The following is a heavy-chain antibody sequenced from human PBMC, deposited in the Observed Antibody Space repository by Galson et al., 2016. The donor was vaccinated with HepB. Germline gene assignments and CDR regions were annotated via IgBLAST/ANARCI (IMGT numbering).Heavy chain of an antibody. D-gene: IGHD3-9*01. V-gene: IGHV3-21*06. CDR3: ARGSNYDILTGYLS. J-gene: IGHJ4*02. CDR1: GFTFITYS. Sequence: SLRLSCAASGFTFITYSMNWVRQAPGKGLEWVSSIIGTGTYIYYAESVKGRFTISRDNAKNLLYLQMNSLRAEDTAVYYCARGSNYDILTGYLSWGQGTLVTVSS. CDR2: IIGTGTYI.